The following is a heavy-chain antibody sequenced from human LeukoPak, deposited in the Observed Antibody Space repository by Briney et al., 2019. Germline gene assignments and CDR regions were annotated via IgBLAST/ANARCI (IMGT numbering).Heavy chain of an antibody. CDR2: ISPDGSES. CDR1: GFTFSSHG. Sequence: PGRSLRLSCATSGFTFSSHGMHWLRQAPGKALEWVAVISPDGSESHCADSVKGRFSISRDNSKNTLHLQMNSLRAEDTAVYYCARVLGFSGSSFDYWGQGTLVTVSS. CDR3: ARVLGFSGSSFDY. D-gene: IGHD3-10*01. J-gene: IGHJ4*02. V-gene: IGHV3-30*03.